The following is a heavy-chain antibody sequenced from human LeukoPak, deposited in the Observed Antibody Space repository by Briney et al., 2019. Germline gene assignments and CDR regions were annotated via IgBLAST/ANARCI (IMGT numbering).Heavy chain of an antibody. CDR3: AKDIRSGCYLCAFDI. V-gene: IGHV4-59*01. CDR2: IYYSGST. CDR1: GGSISSYY. D-gene: IGHD6-19*01. Sequence: SETLSLTCTVSGGSISSYYWSWIRQFPGKGLEWIGYIYYSGSTNYNPSLKSRVTISVDTSKNQISLKLSSVTAADTAVYYCAKDIRSGCYLCAFDIWGQGTRVTVSS. J-gene: IGHJ3*02.